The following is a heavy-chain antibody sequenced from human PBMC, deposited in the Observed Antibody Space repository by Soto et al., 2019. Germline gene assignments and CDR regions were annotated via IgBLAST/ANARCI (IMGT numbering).Heavy chain of an antibody. D-gene: IGHD6-13*01. CDR3: ARSIAAAVDFDY. V-gene: IGHV1-18*01. CDR2: ISAYNGNT. Sequence: QVQLVQSGAEVKKPGASVKVSCKASGYTFTSYGISWVRQAPGQGLEWMGWISAYNGNTNNAQKLQGRVTMTTDTSASAAYRELRSLRSDDTAVYYCARSIAAAVDFDYWGQGTLVTVSS. J-gene: IGHJ4*02. CDR1: GYTFTSYG.